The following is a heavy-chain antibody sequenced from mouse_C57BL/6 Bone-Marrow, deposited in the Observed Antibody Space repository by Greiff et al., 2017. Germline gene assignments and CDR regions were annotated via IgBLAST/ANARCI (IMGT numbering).Heavy chain of an antibody. CDR1: GFTFSDYY. D-gene: IGHD2-2*01. CDR2: INYDGSST. V-gene: IGHV5-16*01. J-gene: IGHJ2*01. Sequence: EVNVVESEGGLVQPGSSMKLSCTASGFTFSDYYMAWVRQVPEKGLEWVANINYDGSSTYYLDSLKSRFIISRDNAKNILYLQMSSLKSEDTATYYVARGEGIYYGYGLFDYWGQGTTLTVSS. CDR3: ARGEGIYYGYGLFDY.